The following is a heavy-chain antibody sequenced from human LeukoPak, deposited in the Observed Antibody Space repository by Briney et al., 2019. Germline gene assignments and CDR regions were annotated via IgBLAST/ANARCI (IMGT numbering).Heavy chain of an antibody. CDR3: ARDYCGGDCSPNDAFDI. J-gene: IGHJ3*02. CDR1: RFTFSSYA. V-gene: IGHV3-48*01. Sequence: GGSLRLSCAASRFTFSSYAMSWVRQAPGKGLEWVSYISSSSSTIYYADSVKGRFTISRDNAKNSLYLQMNSLRAEDTAVYYCARDYCGGDCSPNDAFDIWGQGTMVTVSS. CDR2: ISSSSSTI. D-gene: IGHD2-21*01.